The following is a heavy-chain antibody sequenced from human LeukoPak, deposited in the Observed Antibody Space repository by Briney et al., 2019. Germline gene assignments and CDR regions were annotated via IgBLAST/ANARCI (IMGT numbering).Heavy chain of an antibody. J-gene: IGHJ2*01. CDR1: GGSISSGSYY. CDR3: ATDYGDYYFDL. D-gene: IGHD4-17*01. Sequence: PSQTLSLTCTVSGGSISSGSYYWSWIRQPAGKGLEWIGRIYTSGSTNYNPSLKSRVTISVDTSKNQFSLKLSSVTAADTALYYCATDYGDYYFDLWGRGTLVTVSS. CDR2: IYTSGST. V-gene: IGHV4-61*02.